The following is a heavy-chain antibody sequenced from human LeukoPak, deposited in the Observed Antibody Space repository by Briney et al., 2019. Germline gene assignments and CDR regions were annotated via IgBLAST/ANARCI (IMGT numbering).Heavy chain of an antibody. CDR1: GFTFSSYA. D-gene: IGHD3-22*01. J-gene: IGHJ4*02. CDR3: AKGYYYDSSGYYLDY. V-gene: IGHV3-23*01. Sequence: GSLRLSCAASGFTFSSYAMSWVRQAPGKGLEWVSAISGSGGSTYYADSVKGRFTISRDNSKNTLYLQMNSLRAEDTAVYYCAKGYYYDSSGYYLDYWGQGTLVTVSS. CDR2: ISGSGGST.